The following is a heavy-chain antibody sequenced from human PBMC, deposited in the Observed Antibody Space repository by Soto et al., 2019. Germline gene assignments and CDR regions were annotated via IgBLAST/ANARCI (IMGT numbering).Heavy chain of an antibody. V-gene: IGHV1-3*01. J-gene: IGHJ6*02. D-gene: IGHD2-21*02. Sequence: ASVKVSCKASGYTFTSYAMHWVRQAPGQRLEWMGWINAGNGNTKYSQKFQGRVTITADESTSTAYMELSSLRSEDTAVYYCARDYGGNSDYYYYYGMDVWGQGTTVTVSS. CDR2: INAGNGNT. CDR1: GYTFTSYA. CDR3: ARDYGGNSDYYYYYGMDV.